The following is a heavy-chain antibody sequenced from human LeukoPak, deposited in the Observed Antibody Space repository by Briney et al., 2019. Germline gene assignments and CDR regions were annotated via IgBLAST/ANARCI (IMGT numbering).Heavy chain of an antibody. CDR2: INHSGST. Sequence: SETLSLTCAVYGGSFSGYYWSWISQPPGKGLEWIGEINHSGSTNYNPSLKSRVTISVDTSKNQFSLKLSSVTAADTAVYYCARGGMIVPHTDGPDDYWGQGTLVTVSS. CDR3: ARGGMIVPHTDGPDDY. V-gene: IGHV4-34*01. J-gene: IGHJ4*02. D-gene: IGHD3-22*01. CDR1: GGSFSGYY.